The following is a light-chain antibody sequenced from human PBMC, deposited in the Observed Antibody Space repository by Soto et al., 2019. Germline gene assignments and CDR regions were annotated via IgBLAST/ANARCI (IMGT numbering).Light chain of an antibody. CDR1: QSLLHSNGYNY. Sequence: DIVMTQSPLSLPVTPGEPASISCRSSQSLLHSNGYNYLDWYLQKPGQSPQLLIYLGSNRASGVPDRFSGSGSGTDFTLKISRVEAEDVGVYYCMQALQTPLATFGGGTEVEIK. J-gene: IGKJ4*01. CDR2: LGS. V-gene: IGKV2-28*01. CDR3: MQALQTPLAT.